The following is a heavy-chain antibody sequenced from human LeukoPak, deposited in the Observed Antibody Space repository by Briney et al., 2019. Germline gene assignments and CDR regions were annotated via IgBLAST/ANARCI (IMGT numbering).Heavy chain of an antibody. CDR3: TTDPDYGDPGRWFDP. CDR2: IKSKTDGGTT. Sequence: GGSLRLSCAASGFTFSNAWMSWVRQAPGKGLEWVGRIKSKTDGGTTDYAAPVEARFTISRDDSKNTLYLQMNSLKTEDTAVYYWTTDPDYGDPGRWFDPWGQGTLVTVSS. J-gene: IGHJ5*02. CDR1: GFTFSNAW. V-gene: IGHV3-15*01. D-gene: IGHD4/OR15-4a*01.